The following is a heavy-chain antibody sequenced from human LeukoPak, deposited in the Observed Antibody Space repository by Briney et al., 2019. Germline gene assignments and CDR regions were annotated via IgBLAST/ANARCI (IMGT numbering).Heavy chain of an antibody. CDR1: GGSISSGGYY. J-gene: IGHJ3*02. V-gene: IGHV4-31*03. Sequence: SETLSLTCTVSGGSISSGGYYWSWIRQHPGKGLEWIGYIYYSGSTNYNPSLKSRVTISVDTSKNQFSLKLSSVTAADTAVYYCARPTAPETYYYDSSGSYGAFDIWGQGTMVTVSS. CDR2: IYYSGST. CDR3: ARPTAPETYYYDSSGSYGAFDI. D-gene: IGHD3-22*01.